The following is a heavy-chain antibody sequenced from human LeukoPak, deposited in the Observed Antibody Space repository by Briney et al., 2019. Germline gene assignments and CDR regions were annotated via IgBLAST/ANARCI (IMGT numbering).Heavy chain of an antibody. J-gene: IGHJ4*02. CDR2: IDYSGST. CDR3: ARGVEIPRWSFFFDY. CDR1: DGSINGYY. D-gene: IGHD2-2*02. Sequence: PSETLSLTCTVSDGSINGYYWTWIRQPPGKGLEWIGYIDYSGSTDYNSSLKSRITFSLDTTNSQISLQLNSVTAADTAIYYCARGVEIPRWSFFFDYWGQGILVSVSS. V-gene: IGHV4-59*01.